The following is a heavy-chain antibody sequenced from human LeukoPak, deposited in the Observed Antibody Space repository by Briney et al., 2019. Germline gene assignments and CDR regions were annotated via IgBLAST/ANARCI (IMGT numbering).Heavy chain of an antibody. CDR2: INHSGST. V-gene: IGHV4-34*01. Sequence: SETLSLTCAVYGGSFSGYYWSWIRQPPGKGLEWIGEINHSGSTNYNPPLKSRVTISVDTSKNQFSLKLSSVTAADTAVYYCARTRRRGAYYYGSRSPLDAFDIWGQGTMVTVSS. CDR3: ARTRRRGAYYYGSRSPLDAFDI. CDR1: GGSFSGYY. D-gene: IGHD3-10*01. J-gene: IGHJ3*02.